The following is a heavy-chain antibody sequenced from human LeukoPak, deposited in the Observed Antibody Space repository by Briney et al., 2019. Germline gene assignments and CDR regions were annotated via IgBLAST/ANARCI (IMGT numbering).Heavy chain of an antibody. J-gene: IGHJ4*02. CDR1: GFTFSSYE. V-gene: IGHV3-48*03. Sequence: GGSLRLSCAASGFTFSSYEMNWVRQAPGKGLEWVSYISSSGSTIYYADSVKGRFTISRDNAKNSLYLQMNSLRAEDTAVCYCARDRMVRGAPAPYFDYWGQGTLVTVSS. CDR3: ARDRMVRGAPAPYFDY. D-gene: IGHD3-10*01. CDR2: ISSSGSTI.